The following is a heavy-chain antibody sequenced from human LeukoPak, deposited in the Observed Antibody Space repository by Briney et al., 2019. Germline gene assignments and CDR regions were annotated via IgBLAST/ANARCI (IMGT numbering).Heavy chain of an antibody. V-gene: IGHV1-69*13. Sequence: SVKVSCKASGGTFSSYAISWVRQAPGQGLEWVGGIIPIFGTANYAQKFQGRVTITADESTSTAYRELSSLRSEDTAVYYCARGSSRLGQSNWFDPWGQGTLVTVSS. CDR3: ARGSSRLGQSNWFDP. D-gene: IGHD6-19*01. CDR2: IIPIFGTA. J-gene: IGHJ5*02. CDR1: GGTFSSYA.